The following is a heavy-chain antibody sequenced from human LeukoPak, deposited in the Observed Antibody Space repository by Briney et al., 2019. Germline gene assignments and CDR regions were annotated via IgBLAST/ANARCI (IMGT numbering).Heavy chain of an antibody. V-gene: IGHV3-53*01. CDR1: GFIVSSNY. J-gene: IGHJ4*02. CDR3: AREVNGYADY. Sequence: GGSLRLSCAASGFIVSSNYMSWVRQAPGKGLEWVSVLYSDDRTYYAASVKGRFTISRDTSKNTLSLQMKTLRAADTAMYYCAREVNGYADYWGQGTLVTVSS. CDR2: LYSDDRT. D-gene: IGHD5-18*01.